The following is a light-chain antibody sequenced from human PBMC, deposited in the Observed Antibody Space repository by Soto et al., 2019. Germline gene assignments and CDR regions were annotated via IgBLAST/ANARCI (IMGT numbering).Light chain of an antibody. CDR1: QTISND. Sequence: EVVMTQSPATVSVSPGEGVTLSCRASQTISNDLAWYQQKPGQAPRLLIYGASTRATGVPARFSGGGSGTEFTLTISSLQSEDFAFYYCQQYTNSPTLTFGGGTKVDIK. CDR2: GAS. CDR3: QQYTNSPTLT. V-gene: IGKV3-15*01. J-gene: IGKJ4*01.